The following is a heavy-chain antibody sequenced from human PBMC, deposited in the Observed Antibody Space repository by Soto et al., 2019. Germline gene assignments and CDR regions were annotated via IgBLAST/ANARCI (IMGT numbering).Heavy chain of an antibody. J-gene: IGHJ4*02. V-gene: IGHV4-31*03. CDR2: IYYSGST. Sequence: SETLSLTCTVSGGSISSGGYYWSWIRQHPGKGLEWIGYIYYSGSTYYNPSLKSRVTISVDTSKNQFSLKLSSVTAADTAVYYCARTPDCGTDCVNFDYWGRGTLVTVSS. D-gene: IGHD2-21*02. CDR3: ARTPDCGTDCVNFDY. CDR1: GGSISSGGYY.